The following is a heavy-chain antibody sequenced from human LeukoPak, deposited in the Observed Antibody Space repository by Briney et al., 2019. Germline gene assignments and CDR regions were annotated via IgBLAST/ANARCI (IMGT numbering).Heavy chain of an antibody. Sequence: GSLRLSCAASGFTFSTYSMHWVRQAPGKGLEWVAIISSDGNTKYYSDSVQGRFTISRDNSRNTLYLQMNSLRAEDTAVYYCARDNGFWTFEYWGQGTMVTVSS. D-gene: IGHD3/OR15-3a*01. J-gene: IGHJ4*02. CDR3: ARDNGFWTFEY. V-gene: IGHV3-30-3*01. CDR2: ISSDGNTK. CDR1: GFTFSTYS.